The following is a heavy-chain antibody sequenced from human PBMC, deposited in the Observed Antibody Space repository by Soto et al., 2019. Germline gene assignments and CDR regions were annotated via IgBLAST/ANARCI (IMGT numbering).Heavy chain of an antibody. V-gene: IGHV3-15*07. CDR3: TTGLATALYYFDY. CDR2: IKSNTDGGTT. D-gene: IGHD6-13*01. J-gene: IGHJ4*02. Sequence: PGGSLRVSCAAAGVNFSNAWMNWVLQEQGKGLEWVGRIKSNTDGGTTDYAAPVKDRFTISRDDSRNTLYPEMNSLKSEDTAVYYCTTGLATALYYFDYWVQGTLVTVSS. CDR1: GVNFSNAW.